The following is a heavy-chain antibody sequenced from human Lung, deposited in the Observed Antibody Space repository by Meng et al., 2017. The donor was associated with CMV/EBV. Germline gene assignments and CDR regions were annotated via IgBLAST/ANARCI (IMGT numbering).Heavy chain of an antibody. CDR3: AKVRSGWYYDY. CDR1: GFTFGDYA. D-gene: IGHD6-19*01. Sequence: SXTTSGFTFGDYAMSWVRQAPGKGPEWVGLIRRKADGGTTEYAASVKGRFTISRDDSRGVDYLQMNSLKIEDTAVYYCAKVRSGWYYDYWGQGTLVTVSS. CDR2: IRRKADGGTT. V-gene: IGHV3-49*04. J-gene: IGHJ4*02.